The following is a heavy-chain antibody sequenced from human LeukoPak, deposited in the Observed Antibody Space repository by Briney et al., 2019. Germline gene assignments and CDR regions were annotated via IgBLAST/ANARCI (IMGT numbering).Heavy chain of an antibody. CDR3: ARGRAEWLLPHWYFDL. CDR1: GGSISSGDYY. Sequence: SETLSLTCTVSGGSISSGDYYWSWIRQPPGTGLEWIGYIYYSGSTYYNPSLKSRVTISVDTSKNQFSLKLSSVTAADTAVYYCARGRAEWLLPHWYFDLWGRGTLVTVSS. V-gene: IGHV4-30-4*01. J-gene: IGHJ2*01. D-gene: IGHD3-3*01. CDR2: IYYSGST.